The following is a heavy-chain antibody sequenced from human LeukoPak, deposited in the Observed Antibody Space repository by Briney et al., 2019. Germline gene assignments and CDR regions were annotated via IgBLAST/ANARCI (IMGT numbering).Heavy chain of an antibody. Sequence: ASVKVSCKASGYTFTGYYMHWVRQAPGQGLEWMGWINPNSGGTNYAQKFQGRVTMTRYTSISTAYMELSRLRSDDTAVYYCARSSDGGSFLAAFDYWGQGTLVTVSS. J-gene: IGHJ4*02. V-gene: IGHV1-2*02. CDR1: GYTFTGYY. D-gene: IGHD2-15*01. CDR3: ARSSDGGSFLAAFDY. CDR2: INPNSGGT.